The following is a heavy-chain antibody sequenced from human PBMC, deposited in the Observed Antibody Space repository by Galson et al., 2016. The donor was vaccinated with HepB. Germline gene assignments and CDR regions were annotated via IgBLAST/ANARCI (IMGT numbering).Heavy chain of an antibody. CDR3: ARESYYGGNSLDQYYFDY. D-gene: IGHD4-23*01. V-gene: IGHV3-48*02. Sequence: SLRLSCAVSGFTFSSYSMDWVRQAPGKGLEWVSYITSSSSTIYYADSVKGRFTISRDNAKNSLYLQMNSLRDEDTAVYYCARESYYGGNSLDQYYFDYWGQGTLVTVCS. CDR1: GFTFSSYS. J-gene: IGHJ4*02. CDR2: ITSSSSTI.